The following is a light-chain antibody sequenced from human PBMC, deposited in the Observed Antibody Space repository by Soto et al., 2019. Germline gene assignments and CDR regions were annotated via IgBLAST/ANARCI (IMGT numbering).Light chain of an antibody. CDR3: SSYTSSSTLV. J-gene: IGLJ1*01. CDR2: EVS. Sequence: QSALTQPASVSGSPGQSITIPCTVTSSDVGGYNYVSWYQQHPGKAPKLMIYEVSNRPSGVSNRFSGSKSGNTASLTISGLQAEDEADYYCSSYTSSSTLVFGTGTKLTVL. CDR1: SSDVGGYNY. V-gene: IGLV2-14*01.